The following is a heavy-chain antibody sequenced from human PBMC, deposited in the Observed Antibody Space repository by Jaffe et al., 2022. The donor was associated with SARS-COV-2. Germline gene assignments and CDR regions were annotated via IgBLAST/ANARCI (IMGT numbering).Heavy chain of an antibody. CDR3: AKERDTTGWSSFDL. Sequence: QVQLVQSGAEVEKPGASVKVSCKASGFTFTDYAIHWVRQAPGQRLEWMGWINAGNGDTRYSQYFQDRVTITRDTAASTANMELSSLRTEDTAVYYCAKERDTTGWSSFDLWGQGTLVAVSS. CDR2: INAGNGDT. V-gene: IGHV1-3*01. CDR1: GFTFTDYA. D-gene: IGHD6-19*01. J-gene: IGHJ4*02.